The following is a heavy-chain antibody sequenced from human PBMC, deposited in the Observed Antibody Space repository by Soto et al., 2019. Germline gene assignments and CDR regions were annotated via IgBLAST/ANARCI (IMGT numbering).Heavy chain of an antibody. V-gene: IGHV3-33*01. Sequence: ESGGGVVQPGRSLRLSCAASGFTFSSYGIHWVRQAPGKGLEWVAVIWYDGSNKYYADSVKGRFTISRDNSKNTVHLQMNSLKAEDTAEYHCARDWNGMDVWGQGTTVTVSS. J-gene: IGHJ6*02. CDR2: IWYDGSNK. CDR1: GFTFSSYG. D-gene: IGHD3-3*01. CDR3: ARDWNGMDV.